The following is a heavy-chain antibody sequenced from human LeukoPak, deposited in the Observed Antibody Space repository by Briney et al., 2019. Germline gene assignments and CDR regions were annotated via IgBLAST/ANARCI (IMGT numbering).Heavy chain of an antibody. CDR2: IKSDGSST. D-gene: IGHD3-10*01. CDR3: ARAVSSSGSHYDY. CDR1: GFTFSNYW. Sequence: QPGGSLRLSCAASGFTFSNYWMHWVRQAPGKGLVWVSRIKSDGSSTSHADSVKGRFTIARDNAKNTLYLQMNSLRDEDTAVYYCARAVSSSGSHYDYWGQGTLVTVSS. V-gene: IGHV3-74*01. J-gene: IGHJ4*02.